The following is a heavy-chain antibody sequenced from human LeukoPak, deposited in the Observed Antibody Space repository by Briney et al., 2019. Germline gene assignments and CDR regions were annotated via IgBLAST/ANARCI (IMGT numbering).Heavy chain of an antibody. V-gene: IGHV4-59*01. Sequence: SETLSLTCTVSGGSISNYYWSWIRQPPRKGLEWIGYIYYSGSTNYNPSLKSRVTISVDTSKNHFSLKLSSVTAADTALYYCAGSTSAYYFSAFDIWGQGTVVTVSS. D-gene: IGHD3-22*01. CDR1: GGSISNYY. J-gene: IGHJ3*02. CDR3: AGSTSAYYFSAFDI. CDR2: IYYSGST.